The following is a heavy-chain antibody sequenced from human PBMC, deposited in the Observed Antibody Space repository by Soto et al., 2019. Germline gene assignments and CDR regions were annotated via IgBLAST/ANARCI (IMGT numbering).Heavy chain of an antibody. J-gene: IGHJ6*02. Sequence: SETLSLTCAAYGGSFNGHSWSWIRQPPGKGLEWIGEINHSGITKYKPSLKSRVSISLDTSKNQFSLKLSSVTAADTAVYYCARGPLLNVDYTLYYYYYGMDVWGQGTTVTVSS. D-gene: IGHD2-2*02. CDR1: GGSFNGHS. CDR3: ARGPLLNVDYTLYYYYYGMDV. V-gene: IGHV4-34*01. CDR2: INHSGIT.